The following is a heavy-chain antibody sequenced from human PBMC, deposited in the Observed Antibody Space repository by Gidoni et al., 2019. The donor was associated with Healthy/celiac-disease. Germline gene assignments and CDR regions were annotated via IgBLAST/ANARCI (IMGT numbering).Heavy chain of an antibody. CDR2: ISYDGSNK. J-gene: IGHJ3*02. CDR1: GFTFSSYA. CDR3: ARADRADAFDI. D-gene: IGHD3-22*01. V-gene: IGHV3-30*04. Sequence: QVQLVESGGGVVQPGRSLRLSCAASGFTFSSYAMHWVRQAPGKGLDWVAVISYDGSNKYYADSVKGRFTISRDNSKNTLYLQMNSLRAEDTAVYYCARADRADAFDIWGQGTMVTVSS.